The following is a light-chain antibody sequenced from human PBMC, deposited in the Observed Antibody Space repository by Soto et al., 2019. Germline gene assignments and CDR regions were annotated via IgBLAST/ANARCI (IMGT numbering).Light chain of an antibody. V-gene: IGKV3-15*01. CDR1: QSVSHN. J-gene: IGKJ2*01. Sequence: EIVMTQSPATLSVSPGERATLSCRASQSVSHNLAWYQQKPGQAPRLLFYGASFRATGVPARFSGSGSGTDFTPTNSSLQSEDFALYYCQQSNNWPYTFGQGTKLEIK. CDR2: GAS. CDR3: QQSNNWPYT.